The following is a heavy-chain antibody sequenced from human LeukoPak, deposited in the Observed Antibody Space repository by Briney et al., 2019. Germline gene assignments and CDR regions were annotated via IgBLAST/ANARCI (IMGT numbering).Heavy chain of an antibody. CDR3: AKDSSAYYDFWSGYYKYNWFDP. CDR2: ISGSGGST. CDR1: GFTFSSYA. J-gene: IGHJ5*02. Sequence: GGSLRLSCAASGFTFSSYAMSWVRQAPGKGLEWVSAISGSGGSTYYADSVKGRFTISSDNSKNTLYLQMNSLRAEDTAVYYCAKDSSAYYDFWSGYYKYNWFDPWGQGTLVTVSS. D-gene: IGHD3-3*01. V-gene: IGHV3-23*01.